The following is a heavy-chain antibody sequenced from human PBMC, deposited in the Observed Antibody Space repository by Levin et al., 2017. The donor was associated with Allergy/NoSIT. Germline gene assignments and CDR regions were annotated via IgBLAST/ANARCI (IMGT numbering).Heavy chain of an antibody. CDR1: GFTFSSYG. Sequence: GGSLRLSCAASGFTFSSYGMHWVRQAPGKGLEWVAVISYDGSNKYYADSVKGRFTISRDNSKNTLYLQMNSLRAEDTAVYYCAKDSGYRFVRWFDPWGQGTLVTVSS. D-gene: IGHD3-22*01. CDR2: ISYDGSNK. V-gene: IGHV3-30*18. CDR3: AKDSGYRFVRWFDP. J-gene: IGHJ5*02.